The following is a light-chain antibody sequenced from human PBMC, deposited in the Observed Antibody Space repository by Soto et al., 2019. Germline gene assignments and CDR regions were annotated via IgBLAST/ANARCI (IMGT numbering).Light chain of an antibody. CDR3: QTWGTGIHVV. CDR1: SGQSSYA. V-gene: IGLV4-69*01. Sequence: QPVLTQSPSASASLGASVKLTCTLSSGQSSYAIAWHQQQPEKGPRYLMKLDSDGSHTKGDAIPDRFSGSSSGAERYLTISSLQSEDEADYYGQTWGTGIHVVFGGGTKLTVL. J-gene: IGLJ2*01. CDR2: LDSDGSH.